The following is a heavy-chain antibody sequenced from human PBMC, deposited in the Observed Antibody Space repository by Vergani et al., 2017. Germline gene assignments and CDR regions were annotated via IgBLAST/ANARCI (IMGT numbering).Heavy chain of an antibody. CDR3: ARALLGYCSGGSCYPYYFDY. V-gene: IGHV1-18*01. CDR1: GYTFTSYG. Sequence: QVQLVQSGAEVKKPGASVKVSCKASGYTFTSYGISWVRQAPGQGLEWMGWISAYNGNTNDAQKLQGRVTMTTDTSTSTAYMELRSLRADDTAVYYCARALLGYCSGGSCYPYYFDYWGQGTLVTVSS. J-gene: IGHJ4*02. CDR2: ISAYNGNT. D-gene: IGHD2-15*01.